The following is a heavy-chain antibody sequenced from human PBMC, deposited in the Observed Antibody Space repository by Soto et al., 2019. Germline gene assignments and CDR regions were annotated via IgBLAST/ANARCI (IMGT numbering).Heavy chain of an antibody. Sequence: SETLSLTCSVSGDSINGYYWSWIRQPPGKGLEWIGYIYYSGSTNYNPSLRSRVTISVDTSKNQFSLKLTSVTAADTAVYYCARVTDSWGQGTLVTVS. V-gene: IGHV4-59*12. J-gene: IGHJ4*02. CDR1: GDSINGYY. CDR2: IYYSGST. CDR3: ARVTDS.